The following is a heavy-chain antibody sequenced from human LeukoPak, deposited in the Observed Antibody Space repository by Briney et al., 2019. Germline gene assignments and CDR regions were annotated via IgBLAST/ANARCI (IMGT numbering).Heavy chain of an antibody. J-gene: IGHJ4*02. Sequence: GGSLRLSCAASGFIFSSYGMHWVRRAPGKGLEGVAFIRYDGRNKYYADSVKGRFTISRDNSKNTLYLQMNSLRGEDTAVYYCAKDSLRERIVGSTTRGATDSWGPGTLVTVSS. D-gene: IGHD1-26*01. V-gene: IGHV3-30*02. CDR1: GFIFSSYG. CDR3: AKDSLRERIVGSTTRGATDS. CDR2: IRYDGRNK.